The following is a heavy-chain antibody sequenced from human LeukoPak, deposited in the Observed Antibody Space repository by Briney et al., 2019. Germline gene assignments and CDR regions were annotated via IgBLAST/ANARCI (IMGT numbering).Heavy chain of an antibody. V-gene: IGHV4-39*07. CDR1: GGSISSGGYY. D-gene: IGHD6-13*01. CDR3: ARGQHYYYYYGMDV. J-gene: IGHJ6*02. Sequence: SETLSLTCTVSGGSISSGGYYWSWIRQPPGKGLEWIGEINHSGSTNYNPSLKSRVTISVDTSKNQFSLKLSSVTAADTAVYYCARGQHYYYYYGMDVWGQGTTVTVSS. CDR2: INHSGST.